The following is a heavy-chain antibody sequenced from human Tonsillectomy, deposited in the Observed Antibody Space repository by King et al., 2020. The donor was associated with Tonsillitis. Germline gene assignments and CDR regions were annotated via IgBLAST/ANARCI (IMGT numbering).Heavy chain of an antibody. CDR2: IYYSGST. J-gene: IGHJ4*02. D-gene: IGHD4-17*01. V-gene: IGHV4-39*01. Sequence: QLQESGPGLVKPSETLSLTCTVSGGSISSSSYYWGWIRQPPGKGLEWIGSIYYSGSTYYNPCLKSRVTICVDTSKNQFPVKLSSVIAADTAVYYCVSLDHGDYDDNFDYWGQGTLVTVSS. CDR1: GGSISSSSYY. CDR3: VSLDHGDYDDNFDY.